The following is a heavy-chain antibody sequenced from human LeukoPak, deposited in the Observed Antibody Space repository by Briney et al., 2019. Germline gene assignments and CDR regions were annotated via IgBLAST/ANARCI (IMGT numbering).Heavy chain of an antibody. CDR1: GGSISSYY. D-gene: IGHD6-6*01. CDR2: IYYSGST. V-gene: IGHV4-59*08. CDR3: ARMYSSSSRRGFDP. Sequence: PSETLSLTCTVSGGSISSYYWSWIRQPPGKGLEWIGYIYYSGSTNYNPSLKSRVTISVDTSKNQFSLKLSSVTAADTAVYYCARMYSSSSRRGFDPWGQRTLVTVSS. J-gene: IGHJ5*02.